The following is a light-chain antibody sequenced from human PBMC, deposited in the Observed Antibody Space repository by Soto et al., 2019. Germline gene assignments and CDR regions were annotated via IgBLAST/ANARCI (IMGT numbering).Light chain of an antibody. CDR1: SSKIGATYH. J-gene: IGLJ3*02. CDR2: GNS. V-gene: IGLV1-40*01. Sequence: HSELTQPPSVFGAPEQKFTISCTGPSSKIGATYHVHWYQQLPGTAPKLLIYGNSNRPSGVPDRFSGSKSGTSASLAITGLQAEDEADYYCQSYDSSLSGSVFGGGTKLTVL. CDR3: QSYDSSLSGSV.